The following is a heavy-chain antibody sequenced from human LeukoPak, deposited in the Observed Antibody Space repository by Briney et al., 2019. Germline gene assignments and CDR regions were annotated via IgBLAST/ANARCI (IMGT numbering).Heavy chain of an antibody. CDR1: GYTLTELS. CDR3: AIDNPLLVGATYFDY. J-gene: IGHJ4*02. Sequence: ASVKVSCKVSGYTLTELSMHWVRQAPGKGLEWMGGFDPEDGETIYAQKFQGRVTMTEDTSTDTAYMELSSVRSEDTAVYYCAIDNPLLVGATYFDYWGQGTLVTVSS. D-gene: IGHD1-26*01. V-gene: IGHV1-24*01. CDR2: FDPEDGET.